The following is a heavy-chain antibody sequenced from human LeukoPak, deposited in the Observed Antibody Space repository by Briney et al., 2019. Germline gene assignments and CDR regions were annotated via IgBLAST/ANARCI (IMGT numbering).Heavy chain of an antibody. CDR1: GYTFTSYY. Sequence: GASVKVSCKASGYTFTSYYMHWVRQAPGQGLEWMGIINPGGGGTSYAQKFQGRVTMTRDTSTSTVYMELSSLRSEDTAMFYCARGYYAGFDYWGQGTLVTVSS. CDR2: INPGGGGT. CDR3: ARGYYAGFDY. J-gene: IGHJ4*02. D-gene: IGHD3-10*01. V-gene: IGHV1-46*01.